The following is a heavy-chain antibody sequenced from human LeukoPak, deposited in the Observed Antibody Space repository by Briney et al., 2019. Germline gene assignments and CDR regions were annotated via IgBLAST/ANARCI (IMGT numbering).Heavy chain of an antibody. Sequence: GGSLRLSCAASGFTFSSYAMSWVRQAPGKGLEWVSAISGSGGSTYYADSVKGRFTISRDNYKNTLYLQMNSLRAENTAVYYCARQTSTSWGFDYWGQGTLATVSS. CDR3: ARQTSTSWGFDY. CDR1: GFTFSSYA. J-gene: IGHJ4*02. V-gene: IGHV3-23*01. CDR2: ISGSGGST. D-gene: IGHD7-27*01.